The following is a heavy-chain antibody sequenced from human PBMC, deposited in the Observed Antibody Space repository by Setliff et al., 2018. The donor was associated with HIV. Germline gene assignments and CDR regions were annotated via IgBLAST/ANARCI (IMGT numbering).Heavy chain of an antibody. V-gene: IGHV1-3*04. CDR2: INTGNGNT. CDR3: ASYDSSGPH. CDR1: GYSFTNYA. J-gene: IGHJ4*02. D-gene: IGHD3-22*01. Sequence: ASVKVSCKASGYSFTNYAMHWVRQAPGQRLEWMGWINTGNGNTKYSQKFQGRVTFTGDTSASTAYMEVSGLRSEDTAVYYCASYDSSGPHWGQGTLVTVSS.